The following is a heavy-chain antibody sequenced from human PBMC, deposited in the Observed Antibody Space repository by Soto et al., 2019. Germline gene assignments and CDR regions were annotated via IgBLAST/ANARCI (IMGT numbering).Heavy chain of an antibody. CDR1: GGSISSYY. CDR2: IYYSGST. Sequence: QVQLQESGPGLMKPSETLSLTCTVSGGSISSYYWSWIRQPPGKGLEWIGYIYYSGSTNYNPSLKSRVTISVDTSKNQFSLKLSSVTAADTAVYYCARVGRDYGDSIYYYGMDVWGQGTTVTVSS. CDR3: ARVGRDYGDSIYYYGMDV. D-gene: IGHD4-17*01. J-gene: IGHJ6*02. V-gene: IGHV4-59*01.